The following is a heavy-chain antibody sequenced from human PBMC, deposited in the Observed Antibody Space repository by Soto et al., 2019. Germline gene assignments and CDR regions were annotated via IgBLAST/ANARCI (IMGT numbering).Heavy chain of an antibody. V-gene: IGHV1-18*01. D-gene: IGHD3-22*01. Sequence: ASVKVSCKASGYTFTSYGISWVRQAPGQGLEWMGWISAYNGNTNYAQKLQGRVTMTTDTSTSTAYMELRSLRSDDTAVYYCARDKSRSEYYYDSSGYYEHAFDIWGQGTMVTV. J-gene: IGHJ3*02. CDR2: ISAYNGNT. CDR3: ARDKSRSEYYYDSSGYYEHAFDI. CDR1: GYTFTSYG.